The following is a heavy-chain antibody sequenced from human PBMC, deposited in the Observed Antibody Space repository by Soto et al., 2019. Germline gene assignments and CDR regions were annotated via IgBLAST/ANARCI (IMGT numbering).Heavy chain of an antibody. D-gene: IGHD3-10*01. CDR1: GYTLTELS. CDR3: ATAAGYGSGSYYHYGMDV. J-gene: IGHJ6*02. V-gene: IGHV1-24*01. CDR2: FDPEDGET. Sequence: ASVKVSCKVSGYTLTELSMHWVRQAPGKGLEWMGGFDPEDGETIYAQAFQGRVTMTEDTSTDTAYMELSSLRSEDTAVYYCATAAGYGSGSYYHYGMDVWGQGTTVTVSS.